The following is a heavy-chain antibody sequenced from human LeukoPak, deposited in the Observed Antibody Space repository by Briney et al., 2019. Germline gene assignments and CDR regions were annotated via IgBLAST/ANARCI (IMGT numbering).Heavy chain of an antibody. J-gene: IGHJ4*02. Sequence: ASVKVSCKASGYTFTDYYIHWVRQAPGQGLEWMGWIDPNSGDTSLHQKFLGRVTMTRDTSISAAYLDLRSLRFDDTAFYYCARGYNAAFDYWGQGTLVTVSS. CDR2: IDPNSGDT. CDR3: ARGYNAAFDY. D-gene: IGHD3-10*01. CDR1: GYTFTDYY. V-gene: IGHV1-2*02.